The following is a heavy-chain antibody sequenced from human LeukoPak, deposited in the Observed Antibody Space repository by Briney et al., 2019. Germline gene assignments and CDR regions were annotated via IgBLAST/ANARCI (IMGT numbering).Heavy chain of an antibody. V-gene: IGHV4-59*04. J-gene: IGHJ4*02. Sequence: PSETLSLTCTVSGGSISSYYWSWIRQPAGKGLEWIGNIYYSGTTYYNPSLKSRVTISVDTSKSQFSLKLSSVTAADTAVYYCARPYGGNPGYFDYWGQGTLVTVSS. CDR2: IYYSGTT. CDR3: ARPYGGNPGYFDY. CDR1: GGSISSYY. D-gene: IGHD4-23*01.